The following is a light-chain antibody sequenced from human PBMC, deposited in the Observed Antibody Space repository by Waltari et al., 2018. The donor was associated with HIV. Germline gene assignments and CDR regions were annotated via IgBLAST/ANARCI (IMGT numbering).Light chain of an antibody. V-gene: IGKV3-20*01. Sequence: EIVLTQSPDTLSLSPGQRATLSCRASLTVTSDYLAWYQQKPGQAPRLLIYGASNRATGIPDRFSGSGSGTDFALTISRLQPVDFAMYYCQQYGSSPITFGQGTRLEIK. CDR3: QQYGSSPIT. CDR2: GAS. CDR1: LTVTSDY. J-gene: IGKJ5*01.